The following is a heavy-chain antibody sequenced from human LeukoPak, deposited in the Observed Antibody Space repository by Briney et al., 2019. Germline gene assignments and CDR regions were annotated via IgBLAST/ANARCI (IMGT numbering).Heavy chain of an antibody. CDR3: TSRYDFWSGYFQGYYFDF. J-gene: IGHJ4*02. V-gene: IGHV3-7*01. D-gene: IGHD3-3*01. CDR2: IHPDGTEK. Sequence: PGGSLRLSCAASGFIFSSRWMHWVRQAPGKGLESVAYIHPDGTEKYYMESLRGRFAISRDNAKNSLYLQMSNLRDEDTAVYYCTSRYDFWSGYFQGYYFDFWGQGSLVTVSS. CDR1: GFIFSSRW.